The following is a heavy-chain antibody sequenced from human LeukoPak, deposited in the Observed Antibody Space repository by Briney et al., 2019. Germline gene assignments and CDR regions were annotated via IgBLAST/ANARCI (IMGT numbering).Heavy chain of an antibody. CDR2: IYYSGST. CDR1: GGSISSSSYY. Sequence: SETLSLTCTVSGGSISSSSYYWGWIRQPPGKGLEWIGSIYYSGSTYYNPSLKSRVTISVDTSKNQFSLKLSSVTAADTAVYYCARDLTYYYDSSGYYNWFDPWGQGTLVTVSS. D-gene: IGHD3-22*01. CDR3: ARDLTYYYDSSGYYNWFDP. J-gene: IGHJ5*02. V-gene: IGHV4-39*07.